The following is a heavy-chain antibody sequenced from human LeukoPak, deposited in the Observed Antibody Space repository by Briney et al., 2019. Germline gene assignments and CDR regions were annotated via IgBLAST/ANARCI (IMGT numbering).Heavy chain of an antibody. CDR2: IIPILGIA. V-gene: IGHV1-69*04. D-gene: IGHD3-22*01. CDR1: GGTFSSYA. CDR3: ARDHIPNYYDSSGYYYPDY. Sequence: RASVKVSCKASGGTFSSYAISWVRQAPGQGLEWMGRIIPILGIANYAQKFQGRVTITADISTSTAYMELSSLRSEDTAVYYCARDHIPNYYDSSGYYYPDYWGQGTLVTVSS. J-gene: IGHJ4*02.